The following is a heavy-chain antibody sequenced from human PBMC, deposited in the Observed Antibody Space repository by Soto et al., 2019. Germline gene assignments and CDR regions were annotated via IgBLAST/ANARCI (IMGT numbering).Heavy chain of an antibody. CDR2: IYYSGST. V-gene: IGHV4-59*01. Sequence: SETLSLTCTVSGGSISSYYWSWIRQPPGKGLEWIGYIYYSGSTNYNPSLKSRVTISLDTSKNQFSLKLSSVTAADTAVYYCARDRIDSSGYIDYWGQGTLVTVSS. CDR3: ARDRIDSSGYIDY. CDR1: GGSISSYY. J-gene: IGHJ4*02. D-gene: IGHD3-22*01.